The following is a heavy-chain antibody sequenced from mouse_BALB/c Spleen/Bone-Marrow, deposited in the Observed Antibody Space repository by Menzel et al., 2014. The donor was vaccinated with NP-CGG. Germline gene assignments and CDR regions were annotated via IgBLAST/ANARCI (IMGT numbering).Heavy chain of an antibody. D-gene: IGHD2-2*01. Sequence: VQLQQSGPGLVQPSQRLSITCTVSGFSLTTYGVNWIRQSPGKGLEWLGVIWRGGNTDYNATFMSRLTITKDNSKSQVFFKMNSLQADDTAIYYCAKNGYDGGAWFAYWGQGTLVTVSA. V-gene: IGHV2-5*01. CDR2: IWRGGNT. CDR1: GFSLTTYG. CDR3: AKNGYDGGAWFAY. J-gene: IGHJ3*01.